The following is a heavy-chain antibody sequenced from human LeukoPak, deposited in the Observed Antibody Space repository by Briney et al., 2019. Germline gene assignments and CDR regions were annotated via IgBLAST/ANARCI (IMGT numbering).Heavy chain of an antibody. CDR3: TRGGNIGYNYNAFDV. J-gene: IGHJ3*01. Sequence: PGGSLRLSCAASGFGFSTYEMNWVRQAPGKGLEWISYITSSSSTIYYANSVKGRFTISRDNAKKSVYLQMSSLRAEDTAVYYCTRGGNIGYNYNAFDVWGERPLASVSS. CDR2: ITSSSSTI. V-gene: IGHV3-48*03. D-gene: IGHD3-22*01. CDR1: GFGFSTYE.